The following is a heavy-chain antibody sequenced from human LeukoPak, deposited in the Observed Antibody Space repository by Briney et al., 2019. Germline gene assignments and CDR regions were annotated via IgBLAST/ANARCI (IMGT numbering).Heavy chain of an antibody. CDR1: GFTFSGSA. V-gene: IGHV3-73*01. CDR2: TRSKANSYAT. Sequence: GGSLRLSCAASGFTFSGSAMHWVRQASGKGLEWVGRTRSKANSYATAYAASVKGRFTISRDDSKNTAYLQMNSLKTEDTAVYYCTIAAAETYFDYWGQGTLVTASS. CDR3: TIAAAETYFDY. J-gene: IGHJ4*02. D-gene: IGHD6-13*01.